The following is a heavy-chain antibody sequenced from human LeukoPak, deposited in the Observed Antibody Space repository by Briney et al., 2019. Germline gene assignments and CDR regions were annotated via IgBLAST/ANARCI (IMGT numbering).Heavy chain of an antibody. D-gene: IGHD3-3*01. Sequence: GGSLRLSCAASGFTFSDYAMHWVRQAPGKGLEWVAFIRYDGSNKYYADSVKGRFTISRDNSKNTLYLQMNSLRAEDTAVYYCAKDLEDISYYFDYWGQGTLVTVSS. CDR3: AKDLEDISYYFDY. J-gene: IGHJ4*02. CDR1: GFTFSDYA. V-gene: IGHV3-30*02. CDR2: IRYDGSNK.